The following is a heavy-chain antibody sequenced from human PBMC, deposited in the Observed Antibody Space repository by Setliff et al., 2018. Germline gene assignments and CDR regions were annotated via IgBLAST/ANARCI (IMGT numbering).Heavy chain of an antibody. Sequence: SETMSLTCTVSGDSISSTSYQWGWVRQPPGKGLEWIGSIYYTGTAYYNPSIKSRVTISVDTSKNQFSLQVTSLAATDTALYFCARHEFVGGYYGSVTYRHFDYWGQGILVTVSS. CDR1: GDSISSTSYQ. J-gene: IGHJ4*02. CDR3: ARHEFVGGYYGSVTYRHFDY. CDR2: IYYTGTA. V-gene: IGHV4-39*01. D-gene: IGHD3-10*01.